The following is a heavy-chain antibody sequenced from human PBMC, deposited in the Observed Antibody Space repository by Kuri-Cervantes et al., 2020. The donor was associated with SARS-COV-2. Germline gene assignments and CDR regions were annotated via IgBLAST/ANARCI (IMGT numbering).Heavy chain of an antibody. D-gene: IGHD3-22*01. CDR2: IYSCGST. CDR3: AGGGDYYDSSGYYYYFDY. J-gene: IGHJ4*02. CDR1: GFTVSSNY. Sequence: GESLKISCAASGFTVSSNYMSWVRQAPGKGLEWVSVIYSCGSTYYADSVKGRFTISRDNSKNTLYLQMNSLRAADTAVYYCAGGGDYYDSSGYYYYFDYWGQGTLVTVSS. V-gene: IGHV3-53*05.